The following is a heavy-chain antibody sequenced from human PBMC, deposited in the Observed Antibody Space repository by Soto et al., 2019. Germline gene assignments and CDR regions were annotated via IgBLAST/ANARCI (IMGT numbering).Heavy chain of an antibody. Sequence: ASVKVSCKASGYTFTSYDINWVRQATGQGLEWMGWVNPNSGNTGYAQKFQGRVTMTRNTSISTAYMELSSLRSEDTAVYYCALTYDTYYYYYMDVWGKGTTVTVSS. J-gene: IGHJ6*03. CDR3: ALTYDTYYYYYMDV. CDR1: GYTFTSYD. D-gene: IGHD3-16*01. CDR2: VNPNSGNT. V-gene: IGHV1-8*01.